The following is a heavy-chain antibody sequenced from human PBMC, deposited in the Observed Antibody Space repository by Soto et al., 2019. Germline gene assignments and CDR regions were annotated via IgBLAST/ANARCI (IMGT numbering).Heavy chain of an antibody. CDR2: ISGSGGST. V-gene: IGHV3-23*01. CDR3: AKDKVGYCSSTSCYNYGMDV. J-gene: IGHJ6*02. D-gene: IGHD2-2*02. Sequence: GGSLRLSCAASGFTFSSYAMSWVRQAPGKGLEWVSAISGSGGSTYYADSVEGRFTISRDNSKNTLYLQMNSLRAEDTAVYYCAKDKVGYCSSTSCYNYGMDVWGQGTTVTVSS. CDR1: GFTFSSYA.